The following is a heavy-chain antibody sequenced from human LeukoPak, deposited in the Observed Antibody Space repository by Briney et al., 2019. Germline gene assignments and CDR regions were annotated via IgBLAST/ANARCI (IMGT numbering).Heavy chain of an antibody. J-gene: IGHJ4*02. V-gene: IGHV3-48*01. CDR3: ARANYGSGYVFDY. CDR2: ISSSSGTI. D-gene: IGHD3-10*01. Sequence: GGSLRLSCAASGFTFSSYSMNWVRQAPGKGLEWVSYISSSSGTIYYADSLKGRFTISSDNAKNSLYLQMDSLRADDTAVYYCARANYGSGYVFDYWGQGTLVTVSS. CDR1: GFTFSSYS.